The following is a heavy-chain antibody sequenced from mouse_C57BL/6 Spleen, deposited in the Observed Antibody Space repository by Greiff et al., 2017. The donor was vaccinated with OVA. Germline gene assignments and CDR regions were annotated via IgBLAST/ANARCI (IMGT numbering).Heavy chain of an antibody. CDR1: GFTFSSYA. Sequence: EVKVVESGGGLVKPGGSLKLSCAASGFTFSSYAMSWVRQTPEKRLEWVATISDGGSYTYYPDNVKGRFTISRDNAKNNLYLQMSHLKSEDTAMYYCARVITTVSRGWYFDVWGTGTTVTVSS. V-gene: IGHV5-4*03. J-gene: IGHJ1*03. CDR3: ARVITTVSRGWYFDV. CDR2: ISDGGSYT. D-gene: IGHD1-1*01.